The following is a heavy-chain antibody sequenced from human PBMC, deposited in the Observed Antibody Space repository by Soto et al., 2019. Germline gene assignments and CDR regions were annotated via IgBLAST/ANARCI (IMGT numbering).Heavy chain of an antibody. CDR2: IWYDGSNK. D-gene: IGHD3-10*01. J-gene: IGHJ6*02. V-gene: IGHV3-33*01. Sequence: QVQLVESGGGVVQPGRSLRLSCAASGFTFSSYGMHWVRQAPGKGLEWVAVIWYDGSNKYYADSVKARFTISRDNSKNTGYRQMTSLRSDNTAVHYCNGEYYYGSGSLNGLAVWGQGTTVTVS. CDR1: GFTFSSYG. CDR3: NGEYYYGSGSLNGLAV.